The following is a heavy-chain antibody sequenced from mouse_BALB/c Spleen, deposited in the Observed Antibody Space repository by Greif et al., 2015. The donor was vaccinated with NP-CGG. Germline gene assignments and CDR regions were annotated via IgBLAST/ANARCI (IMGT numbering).Heavy chain of an antibody. CDR3: ARNDYGSSYGFAY. Sequence: VQLVESGAELAKPGASVKMSCKASGYTFTSYWMHWVKQRPGQGLEWIGHINPSTGYTEYNQKFKDKATLTADKSSSTAYMQLSSLTSEDSAVYYCARNDYGSSYGFAYWGQGTLVTVSA. CDR2: INPSTGYT. V-gene: IGHV1-7*01. D-gene: IGHD1-1*01. CDR1: GYTFTSYW. J-gene: IGHJ3*01.